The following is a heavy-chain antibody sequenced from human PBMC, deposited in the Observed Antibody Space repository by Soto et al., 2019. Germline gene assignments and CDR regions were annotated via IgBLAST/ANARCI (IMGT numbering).Heavy chain of an antibody. J-gene: IGHJ4*02. V-gene: IGHV4-30-2*01. Sequence: QLQLQESGSGLVKPSQTLSLTCAVSGGSISSGGYAWSWIRQPPGKGLEWIGYIYHSGSTYYNPSLQSRGTISVDRSKNPFSLKLSSVTAADTAVYYCARVKLGGYSCYDYSDYWGQGTLVTVSS. CDR2: IYHSGST. CDR3: ARVKLGGYSCYDYSDY. D-gene: IGHD5-12*01. CDR1: GGSISSGGYA.